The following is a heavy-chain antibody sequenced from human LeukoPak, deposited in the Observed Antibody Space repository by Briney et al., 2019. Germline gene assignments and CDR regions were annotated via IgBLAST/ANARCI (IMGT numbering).Heavy chain of an antibody. D-gene: IGHD2-15*01. CDR3: ARGVVVVVAATEYYFDY. CDR2: ISSSSSYI. V-gene: IGHV3-21*01. CDR1: GLTFSSYS. J-gene: IGHJ4*02. Sequence: GGSLRLSCAASGLTFSSYSMNWVRQAPGKGLEWVSSISSSSSYIYYADSVKGRFTISRDNAKNSLYLQMNSLRAEDTAVYYCARGVVVVVAATEYYFDYWGQGTLVTVSS.